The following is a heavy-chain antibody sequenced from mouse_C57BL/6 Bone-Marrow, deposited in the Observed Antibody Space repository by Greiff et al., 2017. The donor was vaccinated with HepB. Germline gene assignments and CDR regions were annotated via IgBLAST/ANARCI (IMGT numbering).Heavy chain of an antibody. J-gene: IGHJ2*01. V-gene: IGHV14-4*01. CDR1: GFNIKDDY. Sequence: SGAELVRPGASVKLSCTASGFNIKDDYMHWVKQRPEQGLEWIGWIDPENGDTEYASKFQGKATITADTSSNKAYLQLSSLTSEDTAVYYCTTYYSNYGGEYYFDYWGQGTTLTVSS. D-gene: IGHD2-5*01. CDR2: IDPENGDT. CDR3: TTYYSNYGGEYYFDY.